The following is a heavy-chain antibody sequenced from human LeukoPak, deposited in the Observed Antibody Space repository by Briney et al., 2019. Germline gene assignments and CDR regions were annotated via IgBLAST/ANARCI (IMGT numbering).Heavy chain of an antibody. J-gene: IGHJ5*02. D-gene: IGHD4-17*01. CDR3: VRDDFGDYTRRFDP. Sequence: SETLSLTCTVSGGSISSNNYYWGWIRQPPGGGLEWLASINDGGSTYCNPSLKSRVTMSVDTSKNQFSLRLSSVTAADTDMYYCVRDDFGDYTRRFDPWGQGTLVTVSS. CDR1: GGSISSNNYY. V-gene: IGHV4-39*07. CDR2: INDGGST.